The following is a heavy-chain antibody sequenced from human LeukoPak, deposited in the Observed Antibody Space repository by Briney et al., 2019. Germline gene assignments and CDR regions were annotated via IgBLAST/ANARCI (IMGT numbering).Heavy chain of an antibody. V-gene: IGHV4-39*02. J-gene: IGHJ5*02. CDR1: GGSISSSSYY. D-gene: IGHD3-22*01. Sequence: SETLSLTCTVSGGSISSSSYYWGWIRQPPGKGLEWIGSIYYSGSTYYNPSLKSRVTIPVDTSKNQFSLKLSSVTAADTAVYYCARDYYDSSGYSHWFDPWGQGTLVTVSS. CDR2: IYYSGST. CDR3: ARDYYDSSGYSHWFDP.